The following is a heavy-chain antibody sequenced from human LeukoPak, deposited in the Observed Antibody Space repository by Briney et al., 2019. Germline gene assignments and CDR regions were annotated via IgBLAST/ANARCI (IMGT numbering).Heavy chain of an antibody. V-gene: IGHV4-34*01. CDR2: INHSGST. CDR3: AREKGHFRSRGYCSGGSCSPNWFDP. Sequence: GSLRLSCAASGFTFSSYAMSWIRQPPGKGLEWIGEINHSGSTNYNPSLKSRVPISVDTSKNQFSLKLSSVTAADTAVYYCAREKGHFRSRGYCSGGSCSPNWFDPWGQGTLVTVSS. D-gene: IGHD2-15*01. J-gene: IGHJ5*02. CDR1: GFTFSSYA.